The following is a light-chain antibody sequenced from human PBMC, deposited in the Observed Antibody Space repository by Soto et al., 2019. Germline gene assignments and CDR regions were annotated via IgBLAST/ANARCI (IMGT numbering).Light chain of an antibody. J-gene: IGKJ1*01. CDR3: QQYGTSPGT. CDR1: QSLSSTY. CDR2: DAS. Sequence: EIVLTQSPGTLSLSPGERAALSCRASQSLSSTYLAWYQQKPGQAPRLLIYDASSRATGIPDRFSGSGSGTDFTLTTSRLEPEDFGVYYCQQYGTSPGTFGQGTKVDIK. V-gene: IGKV3-20*01.